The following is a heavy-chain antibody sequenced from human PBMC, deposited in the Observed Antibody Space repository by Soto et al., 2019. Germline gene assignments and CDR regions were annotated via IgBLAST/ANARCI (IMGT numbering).Heavy chain of an antibody. J-gene: IGHJ4*02. Sequence: PSETLSLTCPVSGGSISSYYWSCIRQPPGKGLEWIGDIYYSGSTNYNPSLKSRVTMTRDTSISTAYLELSRLRSDDTAVYYCARRSMVATTRVAGTSYFDYWGQGTLVTVSS. CDR3: ARRSMVATTRVAGTSYFDY. D-gene: IGHD6-19*01. V-gene: IGHV4-59*01. CDR1: GGSISSYY. CDR2: IYYSGST.